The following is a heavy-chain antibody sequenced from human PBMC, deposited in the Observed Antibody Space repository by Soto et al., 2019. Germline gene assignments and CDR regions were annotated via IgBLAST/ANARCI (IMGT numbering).Heavy chain of an antibody. D-gene: IGHD3-9*01. CDR3: TRVTETGFPFDY. CDR1: GFTFSGSS. Sequence: EVQLVESGGGLVQPGGSLKLSCAASGFTFSGSSMHWVRQASGKGLEWIGHIRSKANSYATAYAASVKGRFTISRDDSKNTAYLQMNSLKSEDTAVYYCTRVTETGFPFDYWGQRTLVTVSS. J-gene: IGHJ4*02. V-gene: IGHV3-73*02. CDR2: IRSKANSYAT.